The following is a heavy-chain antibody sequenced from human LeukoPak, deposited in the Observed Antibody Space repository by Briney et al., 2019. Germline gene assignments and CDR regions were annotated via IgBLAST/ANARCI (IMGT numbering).Heavy chain of an antibody. V-gene: IGHV1-46*01. D-gene: IGHD4-17*01. J-gene: IGHJ4*02. Sequence: ASVKVSCKASGYTFTSYYMHWVRQAPGQGLEWMGIINPSGGSTSYAQKFQGRVTLTRGTSTSTVYMELSSLRSEDTAVYYCARDQTYGDYGGIPDYWGQGTLVTVSS. CDR1: GYTFTSYY. CDR3: ARDQTYGDYGGIPDY. CDR2: INPSGGST.